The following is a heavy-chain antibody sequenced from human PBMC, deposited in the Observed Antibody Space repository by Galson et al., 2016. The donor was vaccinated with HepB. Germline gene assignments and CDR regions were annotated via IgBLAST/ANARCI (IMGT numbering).Heavy chain of an antibody. V-gene: IGHV2-5*02. CDR1: GFSLRISGVG. CDR2: IYWDGYK. CDR3: ARRQGTGEWNRHWYFDL. Sequence: PALVKPTQTLTLTCSLSGFSLRISGVGVGWVRQPPGKALEWLALIYWDGYKRYSPSLKSRLTITKDDSGDRVVLTMTDMDPDDTATYYCARRQGTGEWNRHWYFDLWGRGTLVAVSS. D-gene: IGHD1/OR15-1a*01. J-gene: IGHJ2*01.